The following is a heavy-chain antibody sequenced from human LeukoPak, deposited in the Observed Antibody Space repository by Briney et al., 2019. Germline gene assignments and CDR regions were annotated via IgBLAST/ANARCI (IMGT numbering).Heavy chain of an antibody. Sequence: PSETLFLTCTVSGASISSYYWSWIRQPPGKGLEWIGYIYYTGSTDYNPSLKSRVIISVDTSKNQFSLKLSSVTAADTAVYYCARVRDDYYDSSGYSRTGTFDIWGQGTMVTVSS. V-gene: IGHV4-59*01. D-gene: IGHD3-22*01. CDR3: ARVRDDYYDSSGYSRTGTFDI. CDR2: IYYTGST. CDR1: GASISSYY. J-gene: IGHJ3*02.